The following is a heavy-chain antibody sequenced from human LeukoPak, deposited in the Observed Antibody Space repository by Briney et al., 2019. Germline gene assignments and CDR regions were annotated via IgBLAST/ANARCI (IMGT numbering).Heavy chain of an antibody. CDR2: IYYSGST. J-gene: IGHJ4*02. CDR3: ARAAEGGVIVRNFDY. D-gene: IGHD3-16*02. CDR1: GGSISSSSYY. Sequence: PSETLSLTCTVSGGSISSSSYYWGWIRQPPGKGLEWIGSIYYSGSTYYNPSLKSRVTISVDTSKNQFSLKLSSVTAADTAVYYCARAAEGGVIVRNFDYWGQGTLVTVSS. V-gene: IGHV4-39*07.